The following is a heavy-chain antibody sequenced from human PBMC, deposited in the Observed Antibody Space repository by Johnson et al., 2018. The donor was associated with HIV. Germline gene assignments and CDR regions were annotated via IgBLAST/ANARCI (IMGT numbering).Heavy chain of an antibody. Sequence: QVQLVESGGGVVQPGRSLRLSCAASGFTLSNYGIHWVRQAPGQGLEWVALISYDGSNTSYPGSVKGRFTISRENAKNSLYLQMNSLRAGDTAVYYCARGSSYYYDSSGSDAFDIWGQGTMVTVSS. V-gene: IGHV3-30*03. J-gene: IGHJ3*02. CDR2: ISYDGSNT. CDR3: ARGSSYYYDSSGSDAFDI. D-gene: IGHD3-22*01. CDR1: GFTLSNYG.